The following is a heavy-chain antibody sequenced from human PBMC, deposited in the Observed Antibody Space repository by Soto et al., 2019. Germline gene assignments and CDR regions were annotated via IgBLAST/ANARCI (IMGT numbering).Heavy chain of an antibody. CDR1: GFSLTTSGVG. J-gene: IGHJ4*02. V-gene: IGHV2-5*02. Sequence: QITLNESGPAQVKPRQTLTLTCTFSGFSLTTSGVGVGWIRQSPGRAPEWLALIYWDDDRRYSPSLKRILTIPKDASKNQVVLTLADLDPADTATYYCAHRVLRTVFGLVTTTAIYFDFWGQGTPVAVSS. CDR2: IYWDDDR. CDR3: AHRVLRTVFGLVTTTAIYFDF. D-gene: IGHD3-3*01.